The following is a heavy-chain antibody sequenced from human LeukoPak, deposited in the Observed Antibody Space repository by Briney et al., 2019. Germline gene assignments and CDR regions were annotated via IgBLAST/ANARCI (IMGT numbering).Heavy chain of an antibody. CDR3: AREWEGDVGFSGYFDY. D-gene: IGHD1-26*01. J-gene: IGHJ4*02. V-gene: IGHV3-23*01. CDR1: GFTFSTYT. CDR2: IGNNGGGI. Sequence: GGSLRLSCAASGFTFSTYTMYWVRHPPGKRLEWVSIIGNNGGGIHYADSVKGRFTISRDNSKNTLYLQMNSLRAEDTAVYYCAREWEGDVGFSGYFDYWGQGTLVTVSS.